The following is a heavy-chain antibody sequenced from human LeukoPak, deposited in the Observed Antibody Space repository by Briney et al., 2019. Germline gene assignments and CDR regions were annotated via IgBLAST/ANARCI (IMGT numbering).Heavy chain of an antibody. CDR1: GGSISSGGYY. CDR3: ARSGNPRLESSGGSYSYFDY. D-gene: IGHD1-26*01. J-gene: IGHJ4*02. V-gene: IGHV4-31*03. CDR2: IYYSGST. Sequence: SQTLSLTCTVSGGSISSGGYYWSWIRQHPGKGLEWIGYIYYSGSTYYNPSLKSRVTISVDTSRNQFSLKLSSVTAADTAVYFCARSGNPRLESSGGSYSYFDYWGQGTLVTVSS.